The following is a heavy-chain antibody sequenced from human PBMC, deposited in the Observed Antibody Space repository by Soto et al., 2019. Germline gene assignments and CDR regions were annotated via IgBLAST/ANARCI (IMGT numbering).Heavy chain of an antibody. CDR2: ISWNSGSI. V-gene: IGHV3-9*01. CDR1: GFTFDDYA. Sequence: ESGGGLVQPGRSLRLSCAASGFTFDDYAMHWVRQAPGKGLEWVSGISWNSGSIGYADSVKGRFTISRDNAKNSLYLQMNSLRAEDTALYYCAKDLSDYLYYYYMDVWGKGTTVTVSS. J-gene: IGHJ6*03. D-gene: IGHD4-17*01. CDR3: AKDLSDYLYYYYMDV.